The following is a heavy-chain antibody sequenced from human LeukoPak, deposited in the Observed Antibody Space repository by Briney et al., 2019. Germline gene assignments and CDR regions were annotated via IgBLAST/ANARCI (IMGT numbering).Heavy chain of an antibody. J-gene: IGHJ4*02. D-gene: IGHD3-22*01. CDR2: INHSGST. Sequence: KTSETLSLTSAVYGGSFSGYYWSWIRQPPGKGLEWIGEINHSGSTNYNPSLKSRVTISVDTSKNQFSLKLSSVTAADTAVYYCARPNYYDSSGYSDYWGQGTLVTVSS. CDR1: GGSFSGYY. V-gene: IGHV4-34*01. CDR3: ARPNYYDSSGYSDY.